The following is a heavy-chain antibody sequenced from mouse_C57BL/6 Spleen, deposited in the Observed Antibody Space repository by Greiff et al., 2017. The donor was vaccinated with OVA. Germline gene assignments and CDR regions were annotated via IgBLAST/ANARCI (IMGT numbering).Heavy chain of an antibody. CDR2: IDPSDSYT. V-gene: IGHV1-59*01. CDR1: GYTFTSYW. Sequence: VQLQQPGAELVRPGTSVKLSCKASGYTFTSYWMHWVKQRPGQGLEWIGVIDPSDSYTNYNQKFQGKATLTVDTSSSTAYMQLSSLTSEDSAVTYGARGRYYSNYVDFDYWGQGTTLTVSA. CDR3: ARGRYYSNYVDFDY. J-gene: IGHJ2*01. D-gene: IGHD2-5*01.